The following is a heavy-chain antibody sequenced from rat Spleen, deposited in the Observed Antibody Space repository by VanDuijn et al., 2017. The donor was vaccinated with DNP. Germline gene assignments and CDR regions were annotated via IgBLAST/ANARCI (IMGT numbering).Heavy chain of an antibody. Sequence: EVQLVESGGGLVQPGNSLKLSCAASGFTFGDYAMAWVRQSPKKGLEWVATISYDGSRTYYRDSVKGRFTISRDNAKSSLYLQMNSLKSEDTATYYCARAYGSPWYFDYWGQGVMVTVSS. J-gene: IGHJ2*01. D-gene: IGHD1-3*01. CDR3: ARAYGSPWYFDY. CDR2: ISYDGSRT. V-gene: IGHV5-17*01. CDR1: GFTFGDYA.